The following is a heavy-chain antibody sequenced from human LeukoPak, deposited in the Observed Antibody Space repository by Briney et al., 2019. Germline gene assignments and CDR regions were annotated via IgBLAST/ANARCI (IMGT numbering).Heavy chain of an antibody. D-gene: IGHD3-22*01. CDR1: GYSFTSYW. V-gene: IGHV5-51*01. J-gene: IGHJ4*02. Sequence: GESLKISCKGSGYSFTSYWIGWVRQMPGKGLEWMGIIYPGDSDTRYSPSFQGQVTISADKSISTAYLQWSSLKASDTAMYYCARHVHNYYDSSGYYFPLHWGQGTPVTVSS. CDR2: IYPGDSDT. CDR3: ARHVHNYYDSSGYYFPLH.